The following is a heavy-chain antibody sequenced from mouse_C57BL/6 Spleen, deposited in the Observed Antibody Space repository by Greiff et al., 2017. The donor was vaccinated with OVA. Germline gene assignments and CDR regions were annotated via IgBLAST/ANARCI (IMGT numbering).Heavy chain of an antibody. Sequence: VRLVESGPGLVQPSQSLSITCTVSGFSLTSYGVHWVRQSPGKGLEWLGVIWSGGSTDYNAAFITRLSISKDKSKSQVFFKMNSLQADDTAIYYCASHGYDTFAYWGQGTLVTVSA. CDR3: ASHGYDTFAY. V-gene: IGHV2-2*01. D-gene: IGHD2-2*01. CDR2: IWSGGST. J-gene: IGHJ3*01. CDR1: GFSLTSYG.